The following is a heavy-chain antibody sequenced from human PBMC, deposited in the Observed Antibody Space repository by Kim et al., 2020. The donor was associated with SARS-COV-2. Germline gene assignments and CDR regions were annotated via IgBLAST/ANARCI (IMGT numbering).Heavy chain of an antibody. CDR2: INPNSGGT. D-gene: IGHD3-10*01. CDR1: GYTFTGYY. Sequence: ASVKVSCKASGYTFTGYYMHWVRQAPGQGLEWMGWINPNSGGTNYAQKFQGWVTMTRDTSISTAYMELSRLRSDDTAVYYCARGRRRWVTSGSFDVWGQGTTVTVSS. CDR3: ARGRRRWVTSGSFDV. J-gene: IGHJ6*02. V-gene: IGHV1-2*04.